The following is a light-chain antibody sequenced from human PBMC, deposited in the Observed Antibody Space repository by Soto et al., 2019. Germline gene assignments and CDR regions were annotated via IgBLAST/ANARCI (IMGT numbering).Light chain of an antibody. J-gene: IGKJ4*01. CDR2: LGS. CDR3: AQGLATPFT. V-gene: IGKV2-28*01. Sequence: EIVLTQSPLSLPVTPGEPASISCRSSRNLLHSNGYYYLDWYLQKPGQSPQLLIYLGSNRASGVPDRFGGSGSGKDFTLTISRVEAEDVGVYFCAQGLATPFTFGGGTKVEIK. CDR1: RNLLHSNGYYY.